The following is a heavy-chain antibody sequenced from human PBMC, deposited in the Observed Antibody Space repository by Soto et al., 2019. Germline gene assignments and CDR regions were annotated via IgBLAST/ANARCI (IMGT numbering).Heavy chain of an antibody. CDR1: VGSISTFC. CDR2: IYYTGST. J-gene: IGHJ4*02. CDR3: ARQRGNYFDY. D-gene: IGHD3-10*01. V-gene: IGHV4-59*13. Sequence: PSETLSLTCTVSVGSISTFCSSWGWLPPGKGLEWIGYIYYTGSTNYNPSLRSRVTMSVDTSKKQFSLKLSSVTAADTAVYYCARQRGNYFDYWGQGTLVTVSS.